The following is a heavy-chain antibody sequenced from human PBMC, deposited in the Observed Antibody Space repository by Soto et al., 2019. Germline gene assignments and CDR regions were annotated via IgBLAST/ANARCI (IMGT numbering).Heavy chain of an antibody. J-gene: IGHJ2*01. V-gene: IGHV4-59*01. CDR2: IYYSGST. Sequence: QVQLQESGPGLVKPSETLSLTCTVSGGSISSYYWSWIRQPPGKGLEWIGYIYYSGSTNYNPSLKSRVTISVDTSKNQFSLKLSSVTAADTAVYYCARDPSRILGAFDLWGRGTLVTVSS. D-gene: IGHD3-16*01. CDR3: ARDPSRILGAFDL. CDR1: GGSISSYY.